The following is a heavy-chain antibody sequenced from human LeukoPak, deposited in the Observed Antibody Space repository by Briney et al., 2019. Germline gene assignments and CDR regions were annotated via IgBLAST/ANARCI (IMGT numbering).Heavy chain of an antibody. V-gene: IGHV1-8*02. D-gene: IGHD3-3*01. CDR2: MNPNSGNT. J-gene: IGHJ6*02. CDR3: ARGKNRGVVYGMDV. Sequence: ASVKVSCKASGYTFTSYGINWVRQATGQGLEWMGWMNPNSGNTGYAQKFQGRVTMTRNTSISTAYMELSSLRSEDTAVYYCARGKNRGVVYGMDVWGQGTTVTVSS. CDR1: GYTFTSYG.